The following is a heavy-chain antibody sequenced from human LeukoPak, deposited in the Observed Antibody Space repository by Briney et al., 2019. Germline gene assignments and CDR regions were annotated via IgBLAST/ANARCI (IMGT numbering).Heavy chain of an antibody. J-gene: IGHJ4*02. CDR2: INPSGGST. D-gene: IGHD5-18*01. CDR3: AGQGGLAMGPLDY. V-gene: IGHV1-46*01. CDR1: GYTFTCYY. Sequence: GASVKVSCKASGYTFTCYYMHWVRQAPGQGLEWMGIINPSGGSTSYAQKFQGRVTMTRDTSTSTVYMELSSLRSEDTAVYYCAGQGGLAMGPLDYWGQGTLVTVSS.